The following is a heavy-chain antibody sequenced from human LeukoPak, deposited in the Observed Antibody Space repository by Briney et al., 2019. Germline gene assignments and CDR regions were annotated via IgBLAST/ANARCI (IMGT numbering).Heavy chain of an antibody. J-gene: IGHJ4*02. V-gene: IGHV3-23*01. D-gene: IGHD5-18*01. CDR2: ISGSGGST. Sequence: GGSLRLSCAASGFTFSSYAMSWVRQAPGKGLEWVSSISGSGGSTYYADSVKGRFTISRDNSKNTLYLQMNSLRAEDTAVYYCAKVRGYSYGPPFDYWGQGTLVTVSS. CDR3: AKVRGYSYGPPFDY. CDR1: GFTFSSYA.